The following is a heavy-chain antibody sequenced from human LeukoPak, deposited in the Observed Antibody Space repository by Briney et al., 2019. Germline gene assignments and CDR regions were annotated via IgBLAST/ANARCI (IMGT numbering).Heavy chain of an antibody. CDR3: ARVGSSWFFAFDI. V-gene: IGHV4-31*03. Sequence: SETLSLTCTVSGGSISSGGYYWSWIRQHPGKGLEYIGYIYYSGSTYYNPSLKSRVTISVDTSKNQFSLKLSSVTVADTAVYYCARVGSSWFFAFDIWGQGTTVTVSS. J-gene: IGHJ3*02. CDR1: GGSISSGGYY. CDR2: IYYSGST. D-gene: IGHD6-13*01.